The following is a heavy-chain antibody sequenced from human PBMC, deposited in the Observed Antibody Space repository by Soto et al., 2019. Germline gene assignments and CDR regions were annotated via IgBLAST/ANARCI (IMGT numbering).Heavy chain of an antibody. J-gene: IGHJ4*02. CDR1: GGYISSSF. CDR3: ARGRTRYYFDY. CDR2: IYDSGNT. V-gene: IGHV4-59*01. Sequence: SETKSLTCTVSGGYISSSFLSWVRQPPGKGLEWFGYIYDSGNTNYNPSLKSRVSISIDTSKNQFSLKLSSVTAADTAVYYCARGRTRYYFDYWGQGTLVTVSS.